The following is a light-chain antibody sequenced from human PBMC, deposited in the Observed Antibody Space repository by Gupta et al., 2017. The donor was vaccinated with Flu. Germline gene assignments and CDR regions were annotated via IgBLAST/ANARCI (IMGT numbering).Light chain of an antibody. J-gene: IGKJ1*01. Sequence: QSVSSSYLAWYQQKPGQAPRLLIYGASSRATGILDRFSGSGSGTDFTLTISRLEPEDFAVYYCQQYGSSPRTFGQGTKVEIK. CDR1: QSVSSSY. V-gene: IGKV3-20*01. CDR2: GAS. CDR3: QQYGSSPRT.